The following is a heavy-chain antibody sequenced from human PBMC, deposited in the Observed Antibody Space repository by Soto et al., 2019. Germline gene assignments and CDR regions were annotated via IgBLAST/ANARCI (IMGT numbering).Heavy chain of an antibody. V-gene: IGHV4-34*01. CDR2: INHRGST. CDR3: ARDGFCTSTTCRVGNWFDP. D-gene: IGHD2-2*01. Sequence: QVQLQQWGAGLLKPSETLSLTCVVYGGSFSGYYWSWIRQSPGKGLEWIGGINHRGSTNYNPSLESRVTISVDTSKNQFSLKLPSVTAADTVMYYGARDGFCTSTTCRVGNWFDPWGQGTLVTVSS. J-gene: IGHJ5*02. CDR1: GGSFSGYY.